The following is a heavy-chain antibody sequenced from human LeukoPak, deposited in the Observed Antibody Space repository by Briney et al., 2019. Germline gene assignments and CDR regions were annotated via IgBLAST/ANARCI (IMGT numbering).Heavy chain of an antibody. D-gene: IGHD2-2*02. CDR2: IYPNGNT. J-gene: IGHJ4*02. CDR3: ARGCSSTSCYTLGFFAY. V-gene: IGHV3-66*01. Sequence: GGTLRLSCAASGFTVSSNYMNWVRQAPGKGLEWVSMIYPNGNTFYTNSVKGRFTISRDNSKNTLDLQMSSLRAEDTAVYYCARGCSSTSCYTLGFFAYWGQGTLVTVSS. CDR1: GFTVSSNY.